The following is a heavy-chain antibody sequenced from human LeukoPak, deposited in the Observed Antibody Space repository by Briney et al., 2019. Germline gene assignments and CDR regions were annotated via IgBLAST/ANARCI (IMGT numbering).Heavy chain of an antibody. Sequence: GGSLRLSCTGSGFTFGDYSMNWVRQAPGKGLEWVAFIRSKAHGGTTGYAASVKGRFTFSRDDSRSVAYLQMNNLRTEDTAVYYCARDQVYYDFWSAYWGQGTLVTASS. CDR2: IRSKAHGGTT. CDR3: ARDQVYYDFWSAY. CDR1: GFTFGDYS. J-gene: IGHJ4*02. V-gene: IGHV3-49*04. D-gene: IGHD3-3*01.